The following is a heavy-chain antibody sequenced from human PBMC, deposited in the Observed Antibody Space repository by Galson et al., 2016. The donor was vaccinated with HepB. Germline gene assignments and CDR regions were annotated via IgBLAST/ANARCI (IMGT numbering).Heavy chain of an antibody. D-gene: IGHD2-8*01. CDR1: GFTFRTYN. V-gene: IGHV3-21*01. CDR3: ARDNCINAICYTGWFDS. CDR2: ISYNI. Sequence: LRLSCAASGFTFRTYNMNWVRQAPGTGLEWVSSISYNIYYAASVRGRFTISRDNAKNSLFLQMNSLRVEDTAVYYCARDNCINAICYTGWFDSWGQGTLVTVSA. J-gene: IGHJ5*01.